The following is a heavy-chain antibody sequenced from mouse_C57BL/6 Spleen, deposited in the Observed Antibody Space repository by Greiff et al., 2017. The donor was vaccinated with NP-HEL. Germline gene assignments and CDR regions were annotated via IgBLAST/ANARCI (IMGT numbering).Heavy chain of an antibody. D-gene: IGHD2-12*01. V-gene: IGHV1-82*01. CDR1: GYAFSSSW. CDR2: IYPGDGDT. Sequence: VQLQESGPELVKPGASVKISCKASGYAFSSSWMNWVKQRPGKGLEWIGRIYPGDGDTNYNGKFKGKATLTADKSSSTAFMQLSSLSSEDSAVYFCARYSGYWYFDVWGTGTTVTVSS. J-gene: IGHJ1*03. CDR3: ARYSGYWYFDV.